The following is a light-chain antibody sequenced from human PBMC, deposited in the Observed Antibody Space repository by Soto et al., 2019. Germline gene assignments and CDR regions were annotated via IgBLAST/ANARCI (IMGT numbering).Light chain of an antibody. CDR2: GAS. CDR1: QSVSSNY. V-gene: IGKV3-20*01. J-gene: IGKJ1*01. Sequence: ESVLTQSPGTLSLSPGERATLSWRASQSVSSNYLAWYQQKPGQAPRLVIYGASTRASGIPDRFSGSVSGTDFTLTISRLEPEDSAVYYGQQYGSSPTWTFGQGTKVDI. CDR3: QQYGSSPTWT.